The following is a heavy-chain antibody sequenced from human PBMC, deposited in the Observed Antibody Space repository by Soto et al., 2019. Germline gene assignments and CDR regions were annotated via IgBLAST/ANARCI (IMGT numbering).Heavy chain of an antibody. V-gene: IGHV4-30-4*01. CDR3: ARVETGTTHYYYYGMDV. CDR1: GGSISSGDYY. Sequence: SETLSLTCTVSGGSISSGDYYWSWIRQPPGKGLEWIGYIYYSGSTYYNPSLKSRVTISVGTSKNQFSLKLSSVTAADTAVYYCARVETGTTHYYYYGMDVWGQGTTVTVSS. CDR2: IYYSGST. D-gene: IGHD1-7*01. J-gene: IGHJ6*02.